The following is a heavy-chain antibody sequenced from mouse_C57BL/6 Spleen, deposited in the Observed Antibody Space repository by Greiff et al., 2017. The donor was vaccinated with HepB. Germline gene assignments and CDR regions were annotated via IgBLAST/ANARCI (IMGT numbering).Heavy chain of an antibody. V-gene: IGHV1-81*01. D-gene: IGHD2-4*01. CDR3: ARGFDYDRFFDY. J-gene: IGHJ2*01. CDR1: GYTFTSYG. Sequence: VQLQQSGAELARPGASVKLSCKASGYTFTSYGISWVKQRTGQGLEWIGEIYPRSGNTYYNEKFKGKATLTADKSSSTAYMELRSLTSEDSAVFFCARGFDYDRFFDYWGKGTTLTVSS. CDR2: IYPRSGNT.